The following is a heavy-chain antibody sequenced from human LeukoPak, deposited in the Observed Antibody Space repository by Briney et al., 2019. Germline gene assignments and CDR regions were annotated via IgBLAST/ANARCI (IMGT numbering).Heavy chain of an antibody. CDR2: IKQDGSEK. Sequence: GGSLRLSCAGSGFTISSYWMTWVRQAPGKGLEWVANIKQDGSEKYYVDSVKGRFTISRDNAKNSLYLQMNSLRAADTAVYYCGRDRLIGGLDPWGQGTLVTVSS. J-gene: IGHJ5*02. V-gene: IGHV3-7*01. CDR1: GFTISSYW. CDR3: GRDRLIGGLDP. D-gene: IGHD3-3*01.